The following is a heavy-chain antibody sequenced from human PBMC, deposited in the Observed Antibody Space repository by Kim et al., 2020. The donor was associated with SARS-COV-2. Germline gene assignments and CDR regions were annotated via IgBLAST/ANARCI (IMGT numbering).Heavy chain of an antibody. Sequence: SVKVSCKASGFTFTSSAVQWVRQARGQRLEWIGWIVVGSGNTNYAQKFQERVTITRDMSTSTDYMELSSLRSEDTAVYYCVADQRYGLGSSVGYWGQGT. CDR2: IVVGSGNT. CDR1: GFTFTSSA. D-gene: IGHD3-10*01. CDR3: VADQRYGLGSSVGY. J-gene: IGHJ4*02. V-gene: IGHV1-58*01.